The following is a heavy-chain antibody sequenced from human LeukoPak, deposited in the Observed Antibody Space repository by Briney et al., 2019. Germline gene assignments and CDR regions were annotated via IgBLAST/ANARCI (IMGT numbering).Heavy chain of an antibody. Sequence: GGSLRLSCAASGFTFSSYSMNWVRQAPGKGLEWVANIKQDASEKYFVDSVKGRFTISRDNAKSSLYLQMNSLTAEDTAVYYCARDQLARGIVFDIWGQGTMVTVSS. CDR3: ARDQLARGIVFDI. CDR1: GFTFSSYS. D-gene: IGHD1-26*01. J-gene: IGHJ3*02. V-gene: IGHV3-7*01. CDR2: IKQDASEK.